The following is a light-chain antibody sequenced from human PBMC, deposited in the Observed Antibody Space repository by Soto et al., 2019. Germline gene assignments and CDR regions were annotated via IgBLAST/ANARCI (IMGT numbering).Light chain of an antibody. CDR2: RNN. CDR1: TSNIGKTF. CDR3: ASWDNNLSGYV. Sequence: ELTQPPSASGTPGQTVNISCSGSTSNIGKTFVYWYQHFPGTAPKLLIYRNNLRPSGVPDRFSASKSGTSTSLAISGLRSEDEADYYCASWDNNLSGYVFGTGTKVTVL. V-gene: IGLV1-47*01. J-gene: IGLJ1*01.